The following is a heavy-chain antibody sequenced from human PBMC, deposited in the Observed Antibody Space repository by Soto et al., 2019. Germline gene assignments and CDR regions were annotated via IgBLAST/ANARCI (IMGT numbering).Heavy chain of an antibody. V-gene: IGHV3-23*01. CDR3: ARDRGIVATIAYFDY. J-gene: IGHJ4*02. Sequence: PGGSLRLSCAASGFTFSSYAMSWVRQAPGKGLEWVSAISGSGGSTYYADSVKGRFTISRDNAKNSLYLQMNSLRAEDTAVYYCARDRGIVATIAYFDYWGQGTLVTVSS. CDR1: GFTFSSYA. D-gene: IGHD5-12*01. CDR2: ISGSGGST.